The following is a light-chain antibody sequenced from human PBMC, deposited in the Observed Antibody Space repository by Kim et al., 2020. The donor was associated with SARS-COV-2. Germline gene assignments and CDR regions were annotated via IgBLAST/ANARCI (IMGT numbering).Light chain of an antibody. CDR2: DVS. J-gene: IGLJ2*01. V-gene: IGLV2-14*03. Sequence: QSSTISCTGCSSDVGDYTYLSWYQQHPDKAPKLIIYDVSKRPSGVSSRFSGSKSANTASLTISGLQAEDEAAYYCTSYTATRVLFGGGTQLTVL. CDR3: TSYTATRVL. CDR1: SSDVGDYTY.